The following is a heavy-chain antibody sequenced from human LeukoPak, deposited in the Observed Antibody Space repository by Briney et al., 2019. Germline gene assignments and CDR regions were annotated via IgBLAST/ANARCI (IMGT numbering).Heavy chain of an antibody. D-gene: IGHD6-19*01. Sequence: GGSLRLSCAASGFTFISYAMSWVRQAPGKGLEWVSAISGSGGSTYYADSVTGRFTISRDNSKNTLYLQMNSLRAEDTAVYYCAKDGGRVWLVNAFDIWGQGTMVTVSS. J-gene: IGHJ3*02. CDR2: ISGSGGST. CDR1: GFTFISYA. CDR3: AKDGGRVWLVNAFDI. V-gene: IGHV3-23*01.